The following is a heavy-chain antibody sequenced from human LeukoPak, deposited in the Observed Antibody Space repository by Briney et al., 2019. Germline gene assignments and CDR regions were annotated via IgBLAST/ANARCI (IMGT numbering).Heavy chain of an antibody. J-gene: IGHJ5*02. CDR3: AKDLTRDIWFGES. V-gene: IGHV3-30*02. CDR1: GFTFSNYG. Sequence: GGSLRLSCAASGFTFSNYGMHWVRQAPGKGLEWVAFIRYEGNENYYADSVKGRFTISRDNSKNTLYLEMNSLRAEDTAVYYCAKDLTRDIWFGESWGQGTLVTVSS. D-gene: IGHD3-10*01. CDR2: IRYEGNEN.